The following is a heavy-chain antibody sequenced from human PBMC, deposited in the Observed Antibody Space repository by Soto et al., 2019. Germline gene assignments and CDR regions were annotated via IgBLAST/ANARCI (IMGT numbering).Heavy chain of an antibody. CDR3: VRDYDYDTSRNDAFDI. CDR2: IYSSGST. D-gene: IGHD3-22*01. Sequence: QMQLQESGPGLVKPSQTLSLTCTVSGGSISSGDYYWSWIRHHPGKGLEWIGYIYSSGSTYYNPSLSSRVTISADAAKNQFSLRLSSVTAADTAVYYCVRDYDYDTSRNDAFDIWGQGTMGTVSS. V-gene: IGHV4-31*03. CDR1: GGSISSGDYY. J-gene: IGHJ3*02.